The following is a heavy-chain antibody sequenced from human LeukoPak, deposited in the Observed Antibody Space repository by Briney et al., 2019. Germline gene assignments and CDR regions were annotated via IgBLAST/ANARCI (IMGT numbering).Heavy chain of an antibody. Sequence: GESLKISCQVSGFIFTNYWIGWVRQMPGKGLESMGLIYPADSDTTYRPSFQGQVPISADRSISTVYLQWSSLKASDTAMYYCARQSRDGSKNRGYYFDYWGQGTLVTVSS. D-gene: IGHD3-10*01. J-gene: IGHJ4*02. CDR3: ARQSRDGSKNRGYYFDY. V-gene: IGHV5-51*01. CDR2: IYPADSDT. CDR1: GFIFTNYW.